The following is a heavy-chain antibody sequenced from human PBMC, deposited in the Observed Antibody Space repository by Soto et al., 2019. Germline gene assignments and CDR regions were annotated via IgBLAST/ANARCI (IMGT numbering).Heavy chain of an antibody. J-gene: IGHJ5*02. CDR1: GCTFSSYA. V-gene: IGHV1-69*13. D-gene: IGHD2-8*01. CDR3: ARDIAVGYCTNGVCADNWFDP. Sequence: ASVKVSCKASGCTFSSYAISCVRQAPGQVLEWMGGIIPIFGTANYAQKFQGRVTITADESTSTAYMELSSLRSEDTAVYYCARDIAVGYCTNGVCADNWFDPWGQGTLVTVSS. CDR2: IIPIFGTA.